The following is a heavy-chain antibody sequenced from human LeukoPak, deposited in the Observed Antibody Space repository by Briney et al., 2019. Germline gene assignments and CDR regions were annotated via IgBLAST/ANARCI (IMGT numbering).Heavy chain of an antibody. CDR1: GGSISSYY. D-gene: IGHD3-22*01. CDR3: ARESRSGYYC. J-gene: IGHJ4*02. Sequence: SETLSLTCTVSGGSISSYYWSWIRQPPGKGLESIGYIYYSGSTNYNPSLKSRVTIPVDTSKNQFSLKLSSVTAADTAVYYCARESRSGYYCWGQGTLVTVSS. V-gene: IGHV4-59*01. CDR2: IYYSGST.